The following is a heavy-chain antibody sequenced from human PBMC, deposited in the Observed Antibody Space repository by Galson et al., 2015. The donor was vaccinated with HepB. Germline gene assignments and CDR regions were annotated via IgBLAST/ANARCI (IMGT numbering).Heavy chain of an antibody. CDR1: GGTFSSYA. J-gene: IGHJ3*02. CDR3: AREVRYCSSTSCKKYAFDI. V-gene: IGHV1-69*13. Sequence: SVKVSCKASGGTFSSYAISWVRQAPGQGLEWMGGIIPIFGTANYAQKFQGRVTITADESTSTAYMELSSLRSEDTAVYYCAREVRYCSSTSCKKYAFDIWGQGTMVTVSS. CDR2: IIPIFGTA. D-gene: IGHD2-2*01.